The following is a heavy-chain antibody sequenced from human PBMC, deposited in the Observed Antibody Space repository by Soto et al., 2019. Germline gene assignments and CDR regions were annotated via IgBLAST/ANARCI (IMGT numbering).Heavy chain of an antibody. V-gene: IGHV4-59*01. Sequence: VQLQDSGRGLVKPSETLSLTCTVSGGSIITGYWSWIRQPPGQGPESIGYISYSGNTNYNPSLTTRVAMAVHTRKNPVSLRLSSVTTADTAVHYCAGRRGYAGSPIDYWSQGAPVSVSA. CDR2: ISYSGNT. D-gene: IGHD2-15*01. CDR3: AGRRGYAGSPIDY. J-gene: IGHJ4*02. CDR1: GGSIITGY.